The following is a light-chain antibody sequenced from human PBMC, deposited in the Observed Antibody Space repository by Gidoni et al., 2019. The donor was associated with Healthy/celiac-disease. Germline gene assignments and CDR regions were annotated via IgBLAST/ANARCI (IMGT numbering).Light chain of an antibody. V-gene: IGLV2-14*01. CDR1: GSDVGGYNS. J-gene: IGLJ2*01. Sequence: QYALTKPASGSGSRGQAITISCNGTGSDVGGYNSVSWYQQHLGKAPKLMIYGVSNRPSGVSNRFSGSKSGNTASLTISGLQAEDESYYYCSSYTSSSTVVFGGGTKLTVL. CDR2: GVS. CDR3: SSYTSSSTVV.